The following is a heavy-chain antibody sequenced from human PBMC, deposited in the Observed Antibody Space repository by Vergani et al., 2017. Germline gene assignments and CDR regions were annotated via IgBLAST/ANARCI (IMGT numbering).Heavy chain of an antibody. Sequence: EVQLVESGGGIVKPGGSLRLSCVASGFSFRNAWMNWVRRTPGKGLEWVGRLKSTFDRWTTDYAAAVKGRFTISRDDSKNTLFLQMNCLKTEDIGVYYCTTDPRYCGDGSCYWLRDHHYYGMDVWGQGTTVTVSS. CDR1: GFSFRNAW. D-gene: IGHD2-21*01. J-gene: IGHJ6*02. CDR2: LKSTFDRWTT. CDR3: TTDPRYCGDGSCYWLRDHHYYGMDV. V-gene: IGHV3-15*07.